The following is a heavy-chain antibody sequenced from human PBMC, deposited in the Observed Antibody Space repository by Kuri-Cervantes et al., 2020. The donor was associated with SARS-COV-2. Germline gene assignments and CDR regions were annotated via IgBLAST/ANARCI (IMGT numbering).Heavy chain of an antibody. CDR1: GFTFSRYA. V-gene: IGHV3-23*01. Sequence: LTCAASGFTFSRYAMTWVRQAPGKGLECVSAISGSGDSTYYADSVRGRFTICRDNSKHTLYLQMNSLRAEDTAVYYCAKDLGRPSWFDPWGQGTLVTVSS. CDR2: ISGSGDST. J-gene: IGHJ5*02. CDR3: AKDLGRPSWFDP.